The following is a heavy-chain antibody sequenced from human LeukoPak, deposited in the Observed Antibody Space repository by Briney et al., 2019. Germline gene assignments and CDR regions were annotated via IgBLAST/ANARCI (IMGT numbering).Heavy chain of an antibody. D-gene: IGHD3-16*01. CDR3: ARLLGKIQVWPQPFGDGMDV. CDR1: GFTFGKYW. Sequence: TGGSLRLSCVASGFTFGKYWMSWVRQAPGKGLELVSAISATGDRTYYANSVRGRFTISRDNSKNTLYLQMNSLRADDTAVYYCARLLGKIQVWPQPFGDGMDVWGKGPRSPSPQ. J-gene: IGHJ6*01. V-gene: IGHV3-23*01. CDR2: ISATGDRT.